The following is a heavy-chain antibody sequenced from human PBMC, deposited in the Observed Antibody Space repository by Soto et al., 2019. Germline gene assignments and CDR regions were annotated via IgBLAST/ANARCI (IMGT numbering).Heavy chain of an antibody. CDR3: ARVFSGTTADYYYYYYMDV. CDR1: GYTFTSYG. CDR2: ISAYNGNT. J-gene: IGHJ6*03. D-gene: IGHD1-7*01. Sequence: QVQLVQSGAEVKKPGASVKVSCKASGYTFTSYGISWVRQAPGQGLEWMGWISAYNGNTNYAQKLQGRVTMTTDTSTSTAYMELRSLRSDDTAVYYCARVFSGTTADYYYYYYMDVWGKGTTVTVSS. V-gene: IGHV1-18*01.